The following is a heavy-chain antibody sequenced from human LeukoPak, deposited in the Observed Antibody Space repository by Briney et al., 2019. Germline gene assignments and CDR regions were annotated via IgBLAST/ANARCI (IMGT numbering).Heavy chain of an antibody. V-gene: IGHV3-23*01. CDR1: GFTFSSYA. J-gene: IGHJ6*02. CDR2: ISGSGGST. Sequence: GGSLRLSCAASGFTFSSYAMSWVRQAPGKGLEWVSAISGSGGSTYYADSVKGRFTISRDNSKNTLYLQMNSLRAEDTAVYYCARTDSRLSYYYGMDVWGQGTTVTVSS. CDR3: ARTDSRLSYYYGMDV.